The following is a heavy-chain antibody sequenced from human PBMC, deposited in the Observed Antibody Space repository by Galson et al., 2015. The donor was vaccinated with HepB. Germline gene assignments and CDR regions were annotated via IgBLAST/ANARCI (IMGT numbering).Heavy chain of an antibody. V-gene: IGHV3-23*01. CDR2: MSGSGSNT. D-gene: IGHD3-22*01. J-gene: IGHJ4*02. CDR1: GFIFSSYG. Sequence: SLRLSCAASGFIFSSYGMAWVRQAPGKGLEWVSGMSGSGSNTYYADSVKGRFTISRDNSRNTLYLQMNSLTAEDDTAVYYCARGYENNGYLFAYWGQGTLVTVSS. CDR3: ARGYENNGYLFAY.